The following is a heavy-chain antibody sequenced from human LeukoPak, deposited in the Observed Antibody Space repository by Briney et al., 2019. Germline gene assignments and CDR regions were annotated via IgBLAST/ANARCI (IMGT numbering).Heavy chain of an antibody. V-gene: IGHV4-59*01. CDR1: DGSINSYY. J-gene: IGHJ6*02. CDR3: ARGRSNYYGMDV. Sequence: SETLSLTCSVSDGSINSYYWNWIRRPPGKGLEWIGYIHYNGNTNYSPSLKSRVTMSVDTSKNLFSLKVSSVTAADTAVYYCARGRSNYYGMDVWGQGTTVTVSS. CDR2: IHYNGNT. D-gene: IGHD1-26*01.